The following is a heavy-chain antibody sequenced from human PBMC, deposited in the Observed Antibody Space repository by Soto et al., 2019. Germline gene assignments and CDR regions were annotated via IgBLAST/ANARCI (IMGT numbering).Heavy chain of an antibody. Sequence: PGESLKISCQGSGYSFSSYWIGWVRQMPGKGMDWMGIIYPGDSVTRYSPSFQGQVTISADKSISTAYLQWSSLKASDTAMYYCARPNEYYYGSGTYIEAFDIWGQGTMVTVSS. CDR2: IYPGDSVT. J-gene: IGHJ3*02. D-gene: IGHD3-10*01. CDR3: ARPNEYYYGSGTYIEAFDI. V-gene: IGHV5-51*01. CDR1: GYSFSSYW.